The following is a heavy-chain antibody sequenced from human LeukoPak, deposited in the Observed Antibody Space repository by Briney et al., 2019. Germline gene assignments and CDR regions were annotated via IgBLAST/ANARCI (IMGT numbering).Heavy chain of an antibody. CDR1: GYTLTSYG. J-gene: IGHJ4*02. CDR3: ARDGQVVPAARFDY. CDR2: ISAYNGNT. Sequence: ASVKVSCKASGYTLTSYGISWVRQAPGQGLEWMGWISAYNGNTNYAQKLQGRVTMTTDTSTSTAYMELRSLRSDDTAVYYCARDGQVVPAARFDYWGQGTLVTVSS. D-gene: IGHD2-2*01. V-gene: IGHV1-18*01.